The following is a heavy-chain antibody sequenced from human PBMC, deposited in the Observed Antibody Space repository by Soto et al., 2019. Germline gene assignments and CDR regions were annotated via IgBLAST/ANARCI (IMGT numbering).Heavy chain of an antibody. CDR2: IYDSGST. CDR1: GGSISSGGYY. D-gene: IGHD1-7*01. V-gene: IGHV4-31*03. J-gene: IGHJ6*02. CDR3: ARETGTGIDFYYGMDV. Sequence: SETLSLTCTVSGGSISSGGYYWSWIRQHPGKGLEWIGYIYDSGSTYYNPSLRSRVTIAVDTSKNQFSLKLSSVSAADTAVYYCARETGTGIDFYYGMDVWGQGTTVTVSS.